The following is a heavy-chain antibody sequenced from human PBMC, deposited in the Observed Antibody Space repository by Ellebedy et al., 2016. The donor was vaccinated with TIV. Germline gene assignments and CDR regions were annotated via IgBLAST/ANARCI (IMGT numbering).Heavy chain of an antibody. J-gene: IGHJ6*02. D-gene: IGHD3-10*01. CDR1: GGSFSGYY. CDR3: ARGFRPRYYYGSGSRHYGMDV. Sequence: MPSETLSLTCAVYGGSFSGYYWSWIRQPPGKGLEWIGEINHSGSTNYNPSLKSRVTVSVDTSKNQFSLKLSSVTAADTAVYYCARGFRPRYYYGSGSRHYGMDVWGQGTTVTVSS. CDR2: INHSGST. V-gene: IGHV4-34*01.